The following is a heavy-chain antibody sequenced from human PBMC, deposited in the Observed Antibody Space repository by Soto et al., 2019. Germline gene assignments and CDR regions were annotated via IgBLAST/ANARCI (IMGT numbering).Heavy chain of an antibody. CDR3: ARRQQWLAGYFDY. J-gene: IGHJ4*02. CDR2: IYYSGST. Sequence: SLTCAVSCDSISSSGFYWGWIRQPPGKGLEWIGSIYYSGSTYHNPSLKSRVTISVDTSKSQFSLKMRSVTAADTAVYYCARRQQWLAGYFDYWGQGTLVTVSS. D-gene: IGHD6-19*01. V-gene: IGHV4-39*01. CDR1: CDSISSSGFY.